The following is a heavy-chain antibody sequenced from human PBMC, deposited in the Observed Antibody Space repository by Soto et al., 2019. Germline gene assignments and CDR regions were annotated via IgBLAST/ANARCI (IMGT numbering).Heavy chain of an antibody. J-gene: IGHJ5*02. CDR2: INHSGST. V-gene: IGHV4-34*01. Sequence: SETLSLTCAVYGGSFSGYYWSWIRQPPGKGLEWIGEINHSGSTNYNPSLKSRVTISVDTPKNQFSLKLSSVTAADTAVYYCAVTMARGVRDWFDPWGQGTLVTVSS. D-gene: IGHD3-10*01. CDR1: GGSFSGYY. CDR3: AVTMARGVRDWFDP.